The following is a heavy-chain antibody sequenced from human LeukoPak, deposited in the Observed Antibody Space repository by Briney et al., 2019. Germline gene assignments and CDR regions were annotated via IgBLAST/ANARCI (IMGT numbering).Heavy chain of an antibody. V-gene: IGHV1-2*02. CDR2: INPNSGGT. Sequence: ASVEVSCKASGYTFTGYYMHWVRQAPGQGLEWMGWINPNSGGTNYAQKFQGRVTMTRDTSISTAYMELSRLRSDDTAVYYCAKDTVAGTIAFDIWGQGTMVTVSS. CDR1: GYTFTGYY. CDR3: AKDTVAGTIAFDI. D-gene: IGHD6-19*01. J-gene: IGHJ3*02.